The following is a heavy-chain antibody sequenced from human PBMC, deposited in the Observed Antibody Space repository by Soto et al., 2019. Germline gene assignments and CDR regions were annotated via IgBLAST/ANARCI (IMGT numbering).Heavy chain of an antibody. D-gene: IGHD4-17*01. Sequence: QVQLQQSDPRLVKPSETLSLTCTVSSGPDRSHNWGWIRQPPGRGLEWIGYVYYTGDTAYNPSLRSRLSTSADTSTNDISLTLSSVTAADTAVYYWVRQGIDYLHGLVDVWGQGTTVSVSS. CDR2: VYYTGDT. CDR1: SGPDRSHN. CDR3: VRQGIDYLHGLVDV. V-gene: IGHV4-59*08. J-gene: IGHJ6*02.